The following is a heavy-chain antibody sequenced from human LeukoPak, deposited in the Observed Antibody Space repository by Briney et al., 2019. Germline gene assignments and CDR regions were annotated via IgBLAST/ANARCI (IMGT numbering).Heavy chain of an antibody. Sequence: SETLSLTCAVYGGSFNGYYYSWIRQLPGKGLEWIGEINHRGITKYNPSLKSRVTLSVDKSKKQFSLKLNSVTAADTAVYYCATWDTAMVTSWSGYYYYMDVWGKGTTVTVSS. CDR1: GGSFNGYY. J-gene: IGHJ6*03. V-gene: IGHV4-34*01. CDR2: INHRGIT. D-gene: IGHD5-18*01. CDR3: ATWDTAMVTSWSGYYYYMDV.